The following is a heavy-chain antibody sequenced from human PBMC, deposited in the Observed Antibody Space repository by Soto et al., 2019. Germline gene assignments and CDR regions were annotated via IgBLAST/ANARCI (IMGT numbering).Heavy chain of an antibody. Sequence: GASVKVSCKASGYTFTSYYMHWVRQAPGQGLEWMGIINPSGGSTSYAQKFQGRVTMTRDTSTSTVYMELSSLRSEDTAVYYCARDLRPHKGVVVVAATGFDYWGQGTLVTVSS. CDR2: INPSGGST. J-gene: IGHJ4*02. CDR3: ARDLRPHKGVVVVAATGFDY. V-gene: IGHV1-46*01. CDR1: GYTFTSYY. D-gene: IGHD2-15*01.